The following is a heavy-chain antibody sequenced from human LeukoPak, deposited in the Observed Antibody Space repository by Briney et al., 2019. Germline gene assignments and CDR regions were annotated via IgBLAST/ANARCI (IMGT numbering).Heavy chain of an antibody. CDR1: GGTFSSYA. V-gene: IGHV1-69*04. Sequence: GASVKVSCKASGGTFSSYAISWVRQAPGQGLEWMGRIIPILGIANYAQKFQGRVTITADESTSTAYMELSSLRSEDTAVYYCARTWIQLWLHYYYYYMDVWGKGTTVTVSS. CDR2: IIPILGIA. CDR3: ARTWIQLWLHYYYYYMDV. J-gene: IGHJ6*03. D-gene: IGHD5-18*01.